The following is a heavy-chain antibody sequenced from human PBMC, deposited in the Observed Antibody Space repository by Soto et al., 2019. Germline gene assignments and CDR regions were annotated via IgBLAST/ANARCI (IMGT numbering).Heavy chain of an antibody. D-gene: IGHD5-12*01. V-gene: IGHV4-59*08. CDR1: GGSISSYY. Sequence: PSETLSLTCTVSGGSISSYYWSWIRQPPGKGLEWIAYIYYSGSTNYNPSLKSRATISVDTSKNQFSLKMSSVTAADTAVYYCARRRTDSGYSSAFDFWGRGTLVTVSS. J-gene: IGHJ4*02. CDR2: IYYSGST. CDR3: ARRRTDSGYSSAFDF.